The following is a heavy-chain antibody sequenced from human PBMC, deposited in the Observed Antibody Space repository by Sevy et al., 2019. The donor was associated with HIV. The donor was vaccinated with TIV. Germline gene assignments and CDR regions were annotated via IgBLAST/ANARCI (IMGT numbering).Heavy chain of an antibody. CDR3: ARVFGYCSGGSCYSRYYYYYMDV. CDR2: IKQDGSEK. CDR1: GFTFSSYW. Sequence: GGFLRLSCAASGFTFSSYWMSWVRQAPGKGLEWVANIKQDGSEKYYLDSVKGRLTISRDNAKNSLYLQMNSLRAEDTAVYYCARVFGYCSGGSCYSRYYYYYMDVWGKGTTVTVSS. D-gene: IGHD2-15*01. J-gene: IGHJ6*03. V-gene: IGHV3-7*01.